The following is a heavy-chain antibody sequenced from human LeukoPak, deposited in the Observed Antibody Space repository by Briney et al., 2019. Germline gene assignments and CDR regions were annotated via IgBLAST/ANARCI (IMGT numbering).Heavy chain of an antibody. CDR2: IYSGGTT. V-gene: IGHV3-53*01. CDR3: AREGSGYADAFDI. J-gene: IGHJ3*02. CDR1: GLTVSRNY. Sequence: GGSLRLSCAASGLTVSRNYMTWVRQAPGKGLEWVSIIYSGGTTYYADSVRGRFTISRDISKNTVYLQMNSLRVEDTAVYYCAREGSGYADAFDIWGQGTMVTVSS. D-gene: IGHD5-12*01.